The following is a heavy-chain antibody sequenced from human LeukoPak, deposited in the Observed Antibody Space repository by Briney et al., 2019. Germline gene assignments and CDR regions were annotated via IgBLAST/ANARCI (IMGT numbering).Heavy chain of an antibody. CDR3: ASRDIVVVPAARGDYYYGMDV. D-gene: IGHD2-2*01. Sequence: PGRSLRLSCAASGFTFSSYGMHCVRQAPGEGLEWVAVISYDGSNKYYADSVKGRFTISRDNSKNTLYLQMNSLRAEDTAVYYCASRDIVVVPAARGDYYYGMDVWGQGTTVTVSS. CDR2: ISYDGSNK. J-gene: IGHJ6*02. V-gene: IGHV3-30*03. CDR1: GFTFSSYG.